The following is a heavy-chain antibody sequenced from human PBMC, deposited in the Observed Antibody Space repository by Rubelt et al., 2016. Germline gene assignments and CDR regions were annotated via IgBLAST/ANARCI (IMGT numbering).Heavy chain of an antibody. CDR3: ARVGDTWGVDY. Sequence: QVQLVQSGAEVKKPGSSVKVSCKASGGTFSSYALSWVRQAPGQGLEWMGRTIPLLGITNYAQQYQGRATITADKSPRPAYMGLGSRRAEDKAVYYCARVGDTWGVDYWGQGTLVTVAS. CDR1: GGTFSSYA. J-gene: IGHJ4*02. D-gene: IGHD2-21*01. CDR2: TIPLLGIT. V-gene: IGHV1-69*04.